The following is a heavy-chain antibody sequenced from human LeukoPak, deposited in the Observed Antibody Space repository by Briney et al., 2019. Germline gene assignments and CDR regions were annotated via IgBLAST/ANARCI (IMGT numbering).Heavy chain of an antibody. J-gene: IGHJ4*02. CDR2: IYYSGST. Sequence: SETLSLTCTVSGGSISSSSYYWGWIRQPPGKGLEWIGSIYYSGSTYYNPSLKSRVTISVDTSKNQFSLKLSSVTAADTAVYYCASSIAARPDYWGQGNLVTVSS. CDR3: ASSIAARPDY. CDR1: GGSISSSSYY. V-gene: IGHV4-39*01. D-gene: IGHD6-6*01.